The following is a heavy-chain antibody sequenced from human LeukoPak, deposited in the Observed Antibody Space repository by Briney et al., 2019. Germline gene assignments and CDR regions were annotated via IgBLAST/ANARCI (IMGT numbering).Heavy chain of an antibody. CDR2: INWNGGST. Sequence: GGSLRLSCAASGFTFDDYGMSWVRQAPGKGLEWVSGINWNGGSTGYADSVKGRFTISRDIAKNSLYLQMNSLRAEDTALYYCARARYDILTGDLDYWGQGTLVTVSS. CDR3: ARARYDILTGDLDY. V-gene: IGHV3-20*04. D-gene: IGHD3-9*01. CDR1: GFTFDDYG. J-gene: IGHJ4*02.